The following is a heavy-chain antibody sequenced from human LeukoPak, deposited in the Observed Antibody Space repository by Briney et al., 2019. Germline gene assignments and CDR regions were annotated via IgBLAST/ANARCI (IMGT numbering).Heavy chain of an antibody. CDR3: AKAYQQWLVPFDY. J-gene: IGHJ4*02. D-gene: IGHD6-19*01. CDR2: IRGSAGTT. Sequence: GGSLRLSCAAAGFTFSSYAMSWVRQPPGKGLEWVSAIRGSAGTTYYADSVKGRFTISRDNSKNTRYLQMNTLRAEDTAVYYCAKAYQQWLVPFDYWGQGTLVTVSS. CDR1: GFTFSSYA. V-gene: IGHV3-23*01.